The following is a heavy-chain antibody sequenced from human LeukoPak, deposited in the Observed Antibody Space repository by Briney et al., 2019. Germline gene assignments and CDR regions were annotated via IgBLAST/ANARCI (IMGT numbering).Heavy chain of an antibody. CDR2: IYTSGST. Sequence: SETLSLTCTVSGGSISSYYWSWIRQPAGKGLEWIGRIYTSGSTNYNPSLKSRATMSVDTSKNQFSLKLSSVTAADTAVYYCARDSPYYDFWSGSPAYYFDYWGQGTLVTVSS. CDR3: ARDSPYYDFWSGSPAYYFDY. D-gene: IGHD3-3*01. CDR1: GGSISSYY. V-gene: IGHV4-4*07. J-gene: IGHJ4*02.